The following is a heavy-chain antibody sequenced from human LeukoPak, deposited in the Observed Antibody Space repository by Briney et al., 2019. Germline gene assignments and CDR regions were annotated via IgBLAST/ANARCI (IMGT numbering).Heavy chain of an antibody. CDR3: ARYYDILTGTPSFDY. Sequence: ASVKVSCKASGYTFTSYDINWVRQATGQGLEWMGWMNPNSGNTGYAQKFQGRVTMTRSTSISTAYMELSSLRSEDTAVYYCARYYDILTGTPSFDYWGQGTLVTVSS. J-gene: IGHJ4*02. CDR2: MNPNSGNT. CDR1: GYTFTSYD. D-gene: IGHD3-9*01. V-gene: IGHV1-8*01.